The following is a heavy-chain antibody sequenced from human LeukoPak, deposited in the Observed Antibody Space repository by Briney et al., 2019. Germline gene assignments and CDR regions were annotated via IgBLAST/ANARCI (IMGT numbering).Heavy chain of an antibody. CDR2: IYYSGST. CDR1: GGSISSYY. J-gene: IGHJ4*02. CDR3: ASVSPPYYFDY. Sequence: SETLSLTCTVSGGSISSYYWSWIRQPPGKGLEWIGYIYYSGSTNYNPSLKSRVTISVDTSKNQFSLKLSSVTAADTAVYYCASVSPPYYFDYWGQGTLVTVSS. V-gene: IGHV4-59*08. D-gene: IGHD3-10*01.